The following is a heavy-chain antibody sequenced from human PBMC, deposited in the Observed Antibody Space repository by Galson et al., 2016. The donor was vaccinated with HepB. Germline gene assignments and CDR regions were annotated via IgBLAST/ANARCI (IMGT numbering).Heavy chain of an antibody. D-gene: IGHD3-3*01. CDR3: AREKRKIRFLEWLFGPSLDY. CDR1: GFTFSSYW. V-gene: IGHV3-7*01. J-gene: IGHJ4*02. CDR2: IKQGGSEK. Sequence: SLRLSCAASGFTFSSYWMTWVRQAPGKGLEWVANIKQGGSEKYSVDSVKGRFTISRDNAKNSLYLQMNSLRAEDTAVYYCAREKRKIRFLEWLFGPSLDYWGQGTLVTVSS.